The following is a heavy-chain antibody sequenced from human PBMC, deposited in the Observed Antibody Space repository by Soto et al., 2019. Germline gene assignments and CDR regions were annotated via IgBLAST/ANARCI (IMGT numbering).Heavy chain of an antibody. J-gene: IGHJ5*02. CDR2: IYHSGRT. CDR1: GGSISSSNW. V-gene: IGHV4-4*02. D-gene: IGHD3-9*01. Sequence: PSETLSLTCAVSGGSISSSNWWSWVRQPPGKGLEWIGEIYHSGRTSYTPSLKGRVIISGDTSNNQFSLKLTSVTAADTAVYYCAGGFSAGYLGNWFDPWGQGTLVTSPQ. CDR3: AGGFSAGYLGNWFDP.